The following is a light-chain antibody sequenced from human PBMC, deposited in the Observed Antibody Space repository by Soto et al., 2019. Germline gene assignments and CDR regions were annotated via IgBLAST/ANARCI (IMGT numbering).Light chain of an antibody. CDR3: QQYGSSPPIT. J-gene: IGKJ5*01. V-gene: IGKV3-20*01. CDR2: GAS. CDR1: QGVSRK. Sequence: DIVMTQSPATLSVAPGERVTFSCRASQGVSRKLAWYQQKPGQAPRLLIYGASSRATGIPDRFSGSGSGTDFTLTISRLEPEDFAVYYCQQYGSSPPITFGQGTRLEIK.